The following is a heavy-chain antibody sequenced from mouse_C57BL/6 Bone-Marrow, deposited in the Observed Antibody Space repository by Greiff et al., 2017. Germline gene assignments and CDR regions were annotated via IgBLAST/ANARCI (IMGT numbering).Heavy chain of an antibody. CDR3: ARDQDYYGSSYWYFDV. Sequence: EVNVVESEGGLVQPGSSMKLSCTASGFTFSDYYMAWVRQVPEKGLEWVANINYDGSCTYYLDSLKSRFIISRDNAKNILYLQMSSLKSEDTATYYCARDQDYYGSSYWYFDVWGTGTTVTVSS. CDR2: INYDGSCT. V-gene: IGHV5-16*01. D-gene: IGHD1-1*01. J-gene: IGHJ1*03. CDR1: GFTFSDYY.